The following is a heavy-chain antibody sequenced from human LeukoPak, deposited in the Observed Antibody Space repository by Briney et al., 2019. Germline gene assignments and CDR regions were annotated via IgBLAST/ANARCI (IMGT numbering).Heavy chain of an antibody. D-gene: IGHD2-15*01. CDR1: GFAFSSSA. CDR3: AAGSSYSLYYYYNMDV. J-gene: IGHJ6*03. Sequence: SVKVSCKASGFAFSSSAMQWMRQARGQRLEWIGWIVVGSSDTKYAQKFQERVTITRDMSTSTAYMELSSLRPEDTAVYYCAAGSSYSLYYYYNMDVWGKGTTVTVSS. CDR2: IVVGSSDT. V-gene: IGHV1-58*02.